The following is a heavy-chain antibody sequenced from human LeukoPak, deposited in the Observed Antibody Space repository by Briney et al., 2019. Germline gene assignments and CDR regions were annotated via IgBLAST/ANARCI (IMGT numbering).Heavy chain of an antibody. J-gene: IGHJ5*02. CDR2: IYWNDDE. D-gene: IGHD2-2*01. CDR1: GFSLSTSGVG. CDR3: ARSFFGYCDSSSCLNWFDP. Sequence: SGPTLVKPTQTLTLTCTFSGFSLSTSGVGVGWIRQPPGKALEWLALIYWNDDERYSPSLKSRLTITKDTSKNQVVLTTTNMDPVDTATYYCARSFFGYCDSSSCLNWFDPWGQGTLVTVSS. V-gene: IGHV2-5*01.